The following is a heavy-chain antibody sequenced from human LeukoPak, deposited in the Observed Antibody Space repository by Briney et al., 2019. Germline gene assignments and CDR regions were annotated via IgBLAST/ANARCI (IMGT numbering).Heavy chain of an antibody. D-gene: IGHD2-21*02. Sequence: GGSLRLSCAASGFTLSTNYMIWVRQAPGKGLEWVSVISSGGTPYYADSVKGRFTISRDSSENTLYLQMHSLRAEDTAVYYCARAVGVTAIHNAFDIWGQGTMVTVSS. CDR2: ISSGGTP. CDR3: ARAVGVTAIHNAFDI. J-gene: IGHJ3*02. CDR1: GFTLSTNY. V-gene: IGHV3-66*02.